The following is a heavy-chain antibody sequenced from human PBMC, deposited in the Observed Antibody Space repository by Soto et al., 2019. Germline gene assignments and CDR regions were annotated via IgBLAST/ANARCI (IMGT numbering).Heavy chain of an antibody. J-gene: IGHJ4*02. CDR2: IYYTGST. Sequence: SETLSLTCTVSSGSISTYYWSWIRQPPGKGLEWIGYIYYTGSTNYNPSLKTRVAISMDTSKNQFSLNLSSVTAADTAVYYCAGAPTWANLYSWGRETRVTVSS. CDR3: AGAPTWANLYS. CDR1: SGSISTYY. D-gene: IGHD7-27*01. V-gene: IGHV4-59*01.